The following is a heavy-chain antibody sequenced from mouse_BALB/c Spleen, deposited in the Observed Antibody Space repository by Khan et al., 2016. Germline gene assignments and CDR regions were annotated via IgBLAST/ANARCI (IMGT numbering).Heavy chain of an antibody. J-gene: IGHJ3*01. D-gene: IGHD1-1*01. V-gene: IGHV1-7*01. CDR3: ARWSYYYGSSYGWFAY. CDR2: INPNTGYT. Sequence: VQLQESGAELAKPGASVKMSCKASGYTFTDYWMHWVKQRPGQGLEWIGYINPNTGYTEYNQKFKDKATLTADKSTSTAYMQLRSLTSEDSAVYYWARWSYYYGSSYGWFAYWGQGTLVTVSA. CDR1: GYTFTDYW.